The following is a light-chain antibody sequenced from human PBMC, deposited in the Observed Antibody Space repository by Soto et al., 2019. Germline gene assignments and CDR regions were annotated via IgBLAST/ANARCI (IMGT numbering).Light chain of an antibody. Sequence: DIQRTQSPSTLSASVGDRVTITCRASQSISSWLAWYQQKPGKAPKLLIYKASSLESGVPSRFSGSGSGTEFTLTISSLQPDDFATYYCQQYNSYPMYTFGQGTRLESK. CDR2: KAS. CDR1: QSISSW. CDR3: QQYNSYPMYT. J-gene: IGKJ5*01. V-gene: IGKV1-5*03.